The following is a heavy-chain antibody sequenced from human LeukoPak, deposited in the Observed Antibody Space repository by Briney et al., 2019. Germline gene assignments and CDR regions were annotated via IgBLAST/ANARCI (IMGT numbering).Heavy chain of an antibody. J-gene: IGHJ4*02. D-gene: IGHD3-22*01. CDR3: ARCSQNYYDSSGYDY. Sequence: GGSVRLFCGASGFIYNIYWMRWVRQAPGRGLEWVANIKQDGCEKLYVDSVECRFTISRDNAKNSLYLQMNSLRAEDTAVYYCARCSQNYYDSSGYDYWGQGTLVTVSS. CDR2: IKQDGCEK. V-gene: IGHV3-7*01. CDR1: GFIYNIYW.